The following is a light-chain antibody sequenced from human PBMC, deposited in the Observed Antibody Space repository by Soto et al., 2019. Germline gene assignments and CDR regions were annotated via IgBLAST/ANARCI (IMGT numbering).Light chain of an antibody. CDR3: QQSFRTLVT. CDR2: AAS. J-gene: IGKJ5*01. Sequence: DIQMTQSPSSLSASVGDRVTITCRASQSISTYLNWYQQKPGKAPKLLIYAASSLQSGFPSRFSGSGSGTAFTLTINNLQPEDFANYYCQQSFRTLVTFGQGTRLEIK. V-gene: IGKV1-39*01. CDR1: QSISTY.